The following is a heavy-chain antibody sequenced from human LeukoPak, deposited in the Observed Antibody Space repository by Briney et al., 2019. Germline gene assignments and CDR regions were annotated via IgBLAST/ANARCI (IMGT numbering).Heavy chain of an antibody. CDR2: IKQDGSEK. CDR1: GFTFSSYW. V-gene: IGHV3-7*01. J-gene: IGHJ6*03. Sequence: GGSLRLSCAASGFTFSSYWMSWVRQAPGKGLEWVANIKQDGSEKYYVDSVKGRFTIYRDNAKNSLYLQMNSLRAEDTAVYYCARDQGSGINYYYYYMDVWGKGTTVTVSS. D-gene: IGHD3-10*01. CDR3: ARDQGSGINYYYYYMDV.